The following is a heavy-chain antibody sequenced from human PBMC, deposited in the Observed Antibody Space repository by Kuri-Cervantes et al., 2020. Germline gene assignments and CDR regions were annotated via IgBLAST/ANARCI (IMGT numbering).Heavy chain of an antibody. CDR1: GGSISSSSYY. J-gene: IGHJ6*02. D-gene: IGHD2-2*01. Sequence: GSLRLSCTVSGGSISSSSYYWGWIRQPPGKGLEWIGSIYYSGSTYYNPSLRSRVTISVDTSKNQFSLKLSSVTAADTAVYYCARQEVVPAAMRGYYYHYGMDVWGQGTTVTDSS. CDR3: ARQEVVPAAMRGYYYHYGMDV. V-gene: IGHV4-39*01. CDR2: IYYSGST.